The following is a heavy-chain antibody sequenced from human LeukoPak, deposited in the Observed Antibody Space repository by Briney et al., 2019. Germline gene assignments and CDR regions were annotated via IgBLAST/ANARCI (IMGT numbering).Heavy chain of an antibody. D-gene: IGHD3-22*01. J-gene: IGHJ4*02. CDR2: IHTSGTM. Sequence: SETLSLTCTVSGGSVRTGSYYWSWIRQPAGRGLEWIGHIHTSGTMNYNASLKSRVRISVETSKNQFSLRLSSVTAADTAVYFCARGILRDYYDSSGFYHRGGVGYWGQGTLVTVSS. CDR1: GGSVRTGSYY. CDR3: ARGILRDYYDSSGFYHRGGVGY. V-gene: IGHV4-61*09.